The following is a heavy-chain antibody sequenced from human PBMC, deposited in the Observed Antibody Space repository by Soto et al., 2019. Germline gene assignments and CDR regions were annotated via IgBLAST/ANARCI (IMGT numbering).Heavy chain of an antibody. D-gene: IGHD2-2*02. Sequence: EVQLVESGGGLVQPGGSLRLSCAASGFTFSNYWMSWVRQAPGKGLEWVANIKEDGSDKYYVDSVKGRFTISRDNAKNSLYLQMNSLRAEDTAVYYCARDPRVPILYADYFQHWGQGTLLTVSS. V-gene: IGHV3-7*05. CDR1: GFTFSNYW. J-gene: IGHJ1*01. CDR3: ARDPRVPILYADYFQH. CDR2: IKEDGSDK.